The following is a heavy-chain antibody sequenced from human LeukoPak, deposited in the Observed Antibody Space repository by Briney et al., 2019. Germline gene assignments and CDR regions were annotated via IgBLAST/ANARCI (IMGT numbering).Heavy chain of an antibody. J-gene: IGHJ4*02. D-gene: IGHD5-12*01. CDR1: GYTFTGYY. Sequence: ASVKVSCKASGYTFTGYYMHWVRQAPGRGLEWMGWINPNSGGTNYAQKFRGRVTMTRDTSISTAYMELSRLRSDDTAVYYCARDRRYSGYDYYYWGQGTLVTVSS. CDR3: ARDRRYSGYDYYY. V-gene: IGHV1-2*02. CDR2: INPNSGGT.